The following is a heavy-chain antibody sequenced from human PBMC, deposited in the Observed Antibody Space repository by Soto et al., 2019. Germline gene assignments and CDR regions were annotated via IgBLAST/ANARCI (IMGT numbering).Heavy chain of an antibody. Sequence: GGSLRLSCAASGFTFSSYGMHWVRQAPGKGLEWVAVISYDGSNKYYADSVKGRFTISRDNSKNTLYLQMNSLRAEDTAVYYCAKNTAKWLRLSWYFDLWRRGTLVTVSS. CDR3: AKNTAKWLRLSWYFDL. CDR2: ISYDGSNK. V-gene: IGHV3-30*18. D-gene: IGHD5-12*01. CDR1: GFTFSSYG. J-gene: IGHJ2*01.